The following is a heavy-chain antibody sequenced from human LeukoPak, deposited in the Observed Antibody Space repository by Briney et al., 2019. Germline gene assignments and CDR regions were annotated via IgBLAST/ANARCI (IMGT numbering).Heavy chain of an antibody. CDR3: ARGGWNKFDY. J-gene: IGHJ4*02. CDR1: GGSISSYY. CDR2: IYYSGST. D-gene: IGHD3-22*01. V-gene: IGHV4-59*01. Sequence: SETLSLTCTVSGGSISSYYWSWIRQPPGKGLEWIGYIYYSGSTNYNPSLKSRVIISVDMSKNQFSLKLSSVTAADTAVYYCARGGWNKFDYWGQGTLVTVSS.